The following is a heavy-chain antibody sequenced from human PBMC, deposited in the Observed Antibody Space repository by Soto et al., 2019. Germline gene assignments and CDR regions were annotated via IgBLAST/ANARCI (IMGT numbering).Heavy chain of an antibody. D-gene: IGHD3-22*01. CDR2: ISYDGSNK. CDR3: ARASVEVVVMGSFDY. V-gene: IGHV3-30-3*01. Sequence: PGGSLRLSCAASGFTFSSYAMHWVRQAPGKGLEWVAVISYDGSNKYYADSVKGRFTISRDNSKNTLYLQMNSLRAEDTAVYYCARASVEVVVMGSFDYWGPGTMLTV. J-gene: IGHJ4*02. CDR1: GFTFSSYA.